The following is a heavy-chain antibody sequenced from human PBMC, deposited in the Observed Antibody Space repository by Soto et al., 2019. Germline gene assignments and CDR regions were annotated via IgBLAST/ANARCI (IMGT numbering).Heavy chain of an antibody. D-gene: IGHD3-3*01. CDR1: GGSFSGYY. J-gene: IGHJ5*02. CDR2: INHSGST. CDR3: ARGGYYDFWSGYYANWFHX. V-gene: IGHV4-34*01. Sequence: SETLSLTCAVYGGSFSGYYWSWIRQPPGKGLEWIGEINHSGSTNYNPSLKSRVTISVETSKNKFSLKLSSVTAADTAVYYCARGGYYDFWSGYYANWFHXWGQGTLVTVSX.